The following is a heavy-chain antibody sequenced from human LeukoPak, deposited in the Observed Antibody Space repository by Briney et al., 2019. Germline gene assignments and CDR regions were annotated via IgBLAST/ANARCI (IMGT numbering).Heavy chain of an antibody. CDR1: GFAFSSYA. CDR2: ISSNGGST. Sequence: GGSLRLSCSASGFAFSSYAMHWVRQAPGKGLEYVSAISSNGGSTYYADSVKGRFTISRDNSKNTLYLQMSSLRAEDTAVYYCVKDTGEYYYGSGSYYKWWGQGTLVTVSS. D-gene: IGHD3-10*01. V-gene: IGHV3-64D*06. J-gene: IGHJ4*02. CDR3: VKDTGEYYYGSGSYYKW.